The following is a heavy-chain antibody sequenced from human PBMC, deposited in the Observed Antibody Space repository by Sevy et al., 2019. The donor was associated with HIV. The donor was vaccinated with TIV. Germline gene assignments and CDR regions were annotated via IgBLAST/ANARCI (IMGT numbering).Heavy chain of an antibody. CDR2: ISSSSSYI. Sequence: GGSLRLSCAASGFTFSSYSMNWVRQAPGKGLEWVSSISSSSSYIYYADSVKGRFTISRDNAKNSLYLQMNSLRAEDTAVYYCARERNSLIAAAVNDAFDIWGQGTMVTVSS. J-gene: IGHJ3*02. V-gene: IGHV3-21*01. D-gene: IGHD6-13*01. CDR1: GFTFSSYS. CDR3: ARERNSLIAAAVNDAFDI.